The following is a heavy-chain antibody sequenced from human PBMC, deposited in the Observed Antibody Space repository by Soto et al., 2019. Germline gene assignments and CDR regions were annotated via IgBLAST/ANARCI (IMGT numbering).Heavy chain of an antibody. D-gene: IGHD3-10*01. J-gene: IGHJ4*02. Sequence: SQTLSLTCAISGDSVSSNSAGWNWIRQTPSRGLEWLGRTYYRSKWYDNYAVSVKSRITINPDTSKNQFSLKLSSVTAADTAVYYCARGLGLLWFGETYFDYWGQGTLVTVSS. CDR3: ARGLGLLWFGETYFDY. CDR2: TYYRSKWYD. V-gene: IGHV6-1*01. CDR1: GDSVSSNSAG.